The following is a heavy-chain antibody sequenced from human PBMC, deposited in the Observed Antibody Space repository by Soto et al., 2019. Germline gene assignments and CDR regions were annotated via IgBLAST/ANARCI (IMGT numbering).Heavy chain of an antibody. V-gene: IGHV3-23*01. CDR2: ISTRGGRT. J-gene: IGHJ4*01. Sequence: GGSLRLSCAASGFSFSSYAMSWVRQAPPQGLEWVSSISTRGGRTYYADSVKGRFSISRDNSANAVYLDMDNLRAEDTGIYYCAKEGVTNYTDYYFDRWGHGALVTVSS. CDR1: GFSFSSYA. D-gene: IGHD4-4*01. CDR3: AKEGVTNYTDYYFDR.